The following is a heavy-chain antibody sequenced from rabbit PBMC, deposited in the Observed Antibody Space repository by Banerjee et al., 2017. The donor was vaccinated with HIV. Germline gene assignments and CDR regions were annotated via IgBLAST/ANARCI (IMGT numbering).Heavy chain of an antibody. CDR1: GFDFSNKYV. CDR3: ARANNGVVGLNL. D-gene: IGHD2-1*01. Sequence: QSLEESGGDLVKPGASLKLSCTASGFDFSNKYVMCWVRQAPGKGLEWIACIYTGSGSTYYATWAKGRFTISKTSTTVTLQMTSLTAADTATYFCARANNGVVGLNLWGPGTLVTVS. J-gene: IGHJ4*01. CDR2: IYTGSGST. V-gene: IGHV1S40*01.